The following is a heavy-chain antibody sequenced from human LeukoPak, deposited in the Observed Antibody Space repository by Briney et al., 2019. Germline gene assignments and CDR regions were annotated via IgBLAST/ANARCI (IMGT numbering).Heavy chain of an antibody. Sequence: PGGSLRLSCAASGFTFSSYAMSWVRQAPGKGLEWVGAISGSGGSTYYADSVKGRFTISRDNSQNPLYLQLNSLRAEDTAVYYCALTFGGVIVSYFDYWGQGTLVTVSS. J-gene: IGHJ4*02. CDR1: GFTFSSYA. V-gene: IGHV3-23*01. D-gene: IGHD3-16*02. CDR2: ISGSGGST. CDR3: ALTFGGVIVSYFDY.